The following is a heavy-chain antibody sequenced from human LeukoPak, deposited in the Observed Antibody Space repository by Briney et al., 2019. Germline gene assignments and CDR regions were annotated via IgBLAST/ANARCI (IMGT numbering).Heavy chain of an antibody. D-gene: IGHD1-26*01. CDR2: INLSGGST. V-gene: IGHV1-46*01. CDR1: GYTLTNYY. CDR3: ARESGGTYYNYFDY. J-gene: IGHJ4*02. Sequence: AASVKDSCTASGYTLTNYYIHWVRQPPAQRLEWMGLINLSGGSTRNPQRFQDRVTMTRDTSTSTVYMELCSLRSEDTGVYYCARESGGTYYNYFDYWGQGTLVTVSS.